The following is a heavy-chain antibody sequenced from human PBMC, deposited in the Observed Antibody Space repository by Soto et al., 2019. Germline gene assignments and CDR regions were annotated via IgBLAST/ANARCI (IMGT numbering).Heavy chain of an antibody. CDR2: LSGSADPT. CDR3: AKAAAGASYFYCYS. J-gene: IGHJ4*02. V-gene: IGHV3-23*01. CDR1: GFTFRGFA. D-gene: IGHD1-26*01. Sequence: GGSLRLSCAASGFTFRGFAMSWVRQAPGKGLEWVSGLSGSADPTYYRDSVKGRFTISRDNSKNMLYLQMNSLRAEDTALYYCAKAAAGASYFYCYSWGPGTLGTAPQ.